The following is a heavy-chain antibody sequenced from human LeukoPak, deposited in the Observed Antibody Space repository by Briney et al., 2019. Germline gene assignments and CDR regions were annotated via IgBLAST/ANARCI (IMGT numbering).Heavy chain of an antibody. V-gene: IGHV5-51*01. D-gene: IGHD2-2*01. J-gene: IGHJ6*03. CDR2: IYPGDSDT. CDR3: ARVPFRVVPAAMRGRDYYYYYMDV. CDR1: GYSFTSYW. Sequence: GESLKISCKGSGYSFTSYWIGWVRQMPGKGLEWMGIIYPGDSDTRYSPSFQGQVTISADKSISTAYLQWSSLKASDTAMYYCARVPFRVVPAAMRGRDYYYYYMDVWGKGTTVTVSS.